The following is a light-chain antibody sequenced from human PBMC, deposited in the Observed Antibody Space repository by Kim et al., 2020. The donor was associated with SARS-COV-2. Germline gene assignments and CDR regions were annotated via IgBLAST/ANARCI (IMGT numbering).Light chain of an antibody. CDR1: QSVSSY. V-gene: IGKV3-11*01. J-gene: IGKJ2*01. CDR3: QQRSNWPPLYT. Sequence: EIVLTQSPATLSLSPGERATLSCRASQSVSSYLAWYQQKPGQAPRLLIYDASNRAPGIPARFSGSGSGTDFTLTISSLEPEDFAVYYCQQRSNWPPLYTFGQGTKLEI. CDR2: DAS.